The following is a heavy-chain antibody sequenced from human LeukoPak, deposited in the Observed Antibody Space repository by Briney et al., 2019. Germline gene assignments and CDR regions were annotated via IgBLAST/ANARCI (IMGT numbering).Heavy chain of an antibody. CDR1: GYTLTELS. J-gene: IGHJ2*01. CDR3: ATDLLKQTWYFDL. V-gene: IGHV1-24*01. Sequence: GASVKVSCKVSGYTLTELSMHWVRQAPGKGLEWMGGFDPEDGETIYAQRFQGRVTMTEDTSTDTAYMELSSLRSEDTAVYYCATDLLKQTWYFDLWGRGTLVTVSS. D-gene: IGHD1/OR15-1a*01. CDR2: FDPEDGET.